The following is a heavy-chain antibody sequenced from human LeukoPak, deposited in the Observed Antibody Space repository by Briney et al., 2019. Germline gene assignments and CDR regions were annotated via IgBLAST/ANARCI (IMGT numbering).Heavy chain of an antibody. CDR3: ARRLAAAGLAIRR. CDR1: GGSFSGYY. CDR2: INHSGST. V-gene: IGHV4-34*01. Sequence: PSETLSLTCAVYGGSFSGYYWSWIRQPPGKGLEWIGEINHSGSTNYNPSLKSRVTISVDTSKNQFSLKLSSVTAADTAVYYCARRLAAAGLAIRRWGQGTLVTVSS. J-gene: IGHJ4*02. D-gene: IGHD6-13*01.